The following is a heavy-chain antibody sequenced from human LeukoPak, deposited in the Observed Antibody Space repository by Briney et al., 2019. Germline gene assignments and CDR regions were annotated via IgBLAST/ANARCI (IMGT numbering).Heavy chain of an antibody. Sequence: GGSLGLSCAASGFTVSSNYMSWVRQAPGKGLEWVSVIYSGGSTYYADSVKGRFTISRDNSKNTLYLQMNSLRAEDTAVYYYARVSDYGDNYYFDYWGQGTLVTVSS. V-gene: IGHV3-66*01. CDR1: GFTVSSNY. CDR3: ARVSDYGDNYYFDY. J-gene: IGHJ4*02. CDR2: IYSGGST. D-gene: IGHD4-17*01.